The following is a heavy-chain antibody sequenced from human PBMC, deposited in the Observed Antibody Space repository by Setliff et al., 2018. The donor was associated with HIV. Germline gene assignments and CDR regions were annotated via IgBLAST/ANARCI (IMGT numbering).Heavy chain of an antibody. V-gene: IGHV4-31*01. CDR3: TRDQGRDNFWSGYPEYYFDY. CDR1: GGSITSGGYH. Sequence: SETLSLTCTVSGGSITSGGYHWSWIRQHPGKGLEWIGYIFYSGNTYYNPSLNSLVIISVDTSKNQSSLKLTSVTAADTALYYFTRDQGRDNFWSGYPEYYFDYWGQGTLVTVSS. D-gene: IGHD3-3*01. CDR2: IFYSGNT. J-gene: IGHJ4*02.